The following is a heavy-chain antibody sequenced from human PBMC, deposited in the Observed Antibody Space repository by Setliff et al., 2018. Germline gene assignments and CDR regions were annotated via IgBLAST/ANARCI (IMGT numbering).Heavy chain of an antibody. Sequence: GESLRLSCAASGFTFSTYAMSWVRQAPGKGLEWVSTISDTSGSTYYADAVKGRLTISRDNSKNTLYLQMNSLRADDTAVYYCAKTAHYYESSGYYYDPYFYYMDVWGKGTTVTVSS. D-gene: IGHD3-22*01. J-gene: IGHJ6*03. CDR3: AKTAHYYESSGYYYDPYFYYMDV. CDR1: GFTFSTYA. V-gene: IGHV3-23*01. CDR2: ISDTSGST.